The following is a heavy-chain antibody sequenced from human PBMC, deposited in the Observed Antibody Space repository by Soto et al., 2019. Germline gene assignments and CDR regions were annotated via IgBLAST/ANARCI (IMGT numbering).Heavy chain of an antibody. CDR1: GFTFSRHG. Sequence: LRLSCAASGFTFSRHGMHGVRQAPGKGLEWVAVISYDGSNKYYEDSVKGRFTISRDNSKNTLYLQMNSLRPEDTAVYYCAKERGTIVVEPLDYWGQGTLVTVSS. V-gene: IGHV3-30*18. D-gene: IGHD3-22*01. CDR3: AKERGTIVVEPLDY. CDR2: ISYDGSNK. J-gene: IGHJ4*02.